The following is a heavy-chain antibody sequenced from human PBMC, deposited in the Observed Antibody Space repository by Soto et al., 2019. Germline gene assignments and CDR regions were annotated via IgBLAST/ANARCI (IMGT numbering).Heavy chain of an antibody. Sequence: SVKVSCKASGFAFSSSAVQWVRQARGQRLEWIGWIVVGGGNTYYAQKFQERVTIGWDMSTSTAYMELSSLRSEDTAVYYCVAEKPNYYRMDVWGHGTTVTVSS. CDR1: GFAFSSSA. CDR3: VAEKPNYYRMDV. V-gene: IGHV1-58*01. J-gene: IGHJ6*02. CDR2: IVVGGGNT.